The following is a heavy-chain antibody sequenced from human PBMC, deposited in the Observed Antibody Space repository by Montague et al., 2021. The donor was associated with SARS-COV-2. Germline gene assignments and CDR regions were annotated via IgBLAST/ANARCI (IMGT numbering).Heavy chain of an antibody. V-gene: IGHV4-39*01. CDR1: GGSISSSSYY. J-gene: IGHJ3*02. D-gene: IGHD6-19*01. CDR3: ARQEDSSGWFKSDAFDI. Sequence: SETLSLTCTVSGGSISSSSYYWGWTRQPPGKGLEWIGSNYYSGSTYYTPSLKSRVTISVDTSKNQFSLKPSSVTAADAAVYYCARQEDSSGWFKSDAFDIWGQGTMVTVSS. CDR2: NYYSGST.